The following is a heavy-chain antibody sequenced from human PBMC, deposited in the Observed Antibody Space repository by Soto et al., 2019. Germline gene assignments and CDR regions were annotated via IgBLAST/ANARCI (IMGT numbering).Heavy chain of an antibody. D-gene: IGHD4-4*01. CDR1: GGSISNSDYY. V-gene: IGHV4-39*01. Sequence: SDTLSLTCTVSGGSISNSDYYWGWIRQPPGKELEWIGTIYYSGTTYYNPSPKSRVTISVDTSKNQFSLKLSSVTAADTAVYYCARLVYINYVGYYFDYWGQGTLVTVSS. CDR3: ARLVYINYVGYYFDY. CDR2: IYYSGTT. J-gene: IGHJ4*02.